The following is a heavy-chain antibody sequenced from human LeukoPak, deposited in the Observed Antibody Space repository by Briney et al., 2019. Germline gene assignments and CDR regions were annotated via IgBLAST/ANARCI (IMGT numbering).Heavy chain of an antibody. CDR2: INHSGST. CDR1: GGSFSGYY. D-gene: IGHD4-17*01. Sequence: SETLSLTCAVYGGSFSGYYWSWIRQPPGKGLEWIGEINHSGSTNYNPSLKSRVTISVDTSKNQFSLKLSSVTAADTAVYYCARFVGYGDYSVGWWKYWGQGTLVTVS. V-gene: IGHV4-34*01. J-gene: IGHJ4*02. CDR3: ARFVGYGDYSVGWWKY.